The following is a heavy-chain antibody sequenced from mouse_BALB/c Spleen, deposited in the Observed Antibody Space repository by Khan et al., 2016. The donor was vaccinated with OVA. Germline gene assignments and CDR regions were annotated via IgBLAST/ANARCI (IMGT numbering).Heavy chain of an antibody. Sequence: VQLKESGPGLVKPSQSLSLTCTVTGYSITSDYAWNWIRQFPGNKLEWMGYISYSGNTKYNPSLKSRISINRDTSKNQFFLKLNFVTIEDTATYYCARIQGGDFDYWGQGTTLTVSS. CDR3: ARIQGGDFDY. CDR1: GYSITSDYA. D-gene: IGHD3-2*02. J-gene: IGHJ2*01. CDR2: ISYSGNT. V-gene: IGHV3-2*02.